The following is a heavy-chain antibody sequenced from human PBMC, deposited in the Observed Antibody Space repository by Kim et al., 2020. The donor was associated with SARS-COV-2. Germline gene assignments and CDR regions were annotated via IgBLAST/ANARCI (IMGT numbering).Heavy chain of an antibody. Sequence: SETLSLTCTVSGGSISSSSYYWGWIRQPPGKGLEWIGSIYYSGSTYYNPSLKSRVTISVDTSKNQFSLKLSSVTAADTAVYYCASPEDYDSSGYYYQQPPYWGQGTLVTVSS. V-gene: IGHV4-39*01. D-gene: IGHD3-22*01. J-gene: IGHJ4*02. CDR1: GGSISSSSYY. CDR2: IYYSGST. CDR3: ASPEDYDSSGYYYQQPPY.